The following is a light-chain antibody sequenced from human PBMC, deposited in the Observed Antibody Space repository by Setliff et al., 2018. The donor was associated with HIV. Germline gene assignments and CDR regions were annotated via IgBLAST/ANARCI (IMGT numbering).Light chain of an antibody. J-gene: IGLJ1*01. CDR3: SSYTNITTRV. CDR2: EVS. Sequence: QSVLTQPASVSGSPGQSITISCTGTNSDIGSYDFVSWYLHHPGKAPKLMIYEVSNRPSGVSSRFSASKSGNTASLTISGLQTEDEADYYCSSYTNITTRVFGTGTKVTV. CDR1: NSDIGSYDF. V-gene: IGLV2-14*01.